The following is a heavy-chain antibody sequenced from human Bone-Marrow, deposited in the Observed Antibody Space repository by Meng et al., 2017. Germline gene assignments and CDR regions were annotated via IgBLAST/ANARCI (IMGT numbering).Heavy chain of an antibody. D-gene: IGHD3-10*01. CDR2: ISSSGSTI. CDR3: AKVTLMVRGAAKWVAHFDY. Sequence: GGSLRLSCAASGFTFSSYEMNWVRQAPGKGLEWVSYISSSGSTIYYADSVKGRFTISRDNAKNSLYLQMNSLRAEDTAVYYCAKVTLMVRGAAKWVAHFDYWGQGTLVTVS. CDR1: GFTFSSYE. J-gene: IGHJ4*02. V-gene: IGHV3-48*03.